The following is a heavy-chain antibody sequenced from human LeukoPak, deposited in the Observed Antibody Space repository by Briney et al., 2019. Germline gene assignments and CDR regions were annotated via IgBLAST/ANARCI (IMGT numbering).Heavy chain of an antibody. CDR2: VNRDGSET. CDR1: GFTLSNHW. Sequence: GGSLRLSCAASGFTLSNHWITWVRQVPGRGPEWVANVNRDGSETYYLDSVKGRFTISKDNAKNSLYLQMNSLRAEDTALYYCARNNGMDVWGQGTTVIVSS. J-gene: IGHJ6*02. V-gene: IGHV3-7*03. CDR3: ARNNGMDV.